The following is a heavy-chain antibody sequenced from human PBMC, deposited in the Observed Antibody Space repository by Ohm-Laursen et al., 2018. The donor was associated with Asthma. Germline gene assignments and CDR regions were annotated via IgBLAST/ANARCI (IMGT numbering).Heavy chain of an antibody. V-gene: IGHV3-64*02. Sequence: SLRLSCSASGYTFSRYSIHWVRQVPGKGLEYVSSIFSNGGYSHYADSVKGRFIISRDNSKNTLHLQLGSLRPDDTAVYYCARGHRSSWFDAFDVWGHGTVVTVSS. J-gene: IGHJ3*01. CDR3: ARGHRSSWFDAFDV. CDR2: IFSNGGYS. CDR1: GYTFSRYS. D-gene: IGHD6-13*01.